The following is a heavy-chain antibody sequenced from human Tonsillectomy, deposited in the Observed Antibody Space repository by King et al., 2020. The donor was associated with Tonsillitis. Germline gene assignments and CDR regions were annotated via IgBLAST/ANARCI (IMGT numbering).Heavy chain of an antibody. D-gene: IGHD6-13*01. CDR2: IYDSGST. J-gene: IGHJ4*02. V-gene: IGHV4-59*01. Sequence: VQLQESGPGLVKTSETLSLTCTVSGGSISSYYWSWIRQPPGKGLEWIGYIYDSGSTNYNPSLKSRGTISVDTSKNQLSLKLSFVTAADTAVYYCARGSNIAAAGTGYYFDSWGQGTLVTVSS. CDR3: ARGSNIAAAGTGYYFDS. CDR1: GGSISSYY.